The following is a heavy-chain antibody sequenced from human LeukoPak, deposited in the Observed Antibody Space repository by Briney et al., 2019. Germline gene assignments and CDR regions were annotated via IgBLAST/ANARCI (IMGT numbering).Heavy chain of an antibody. D-gene: IGHD3-9*01. CDR1: GFRFEDYA. Sequence: PGRSLRLSCVASGFRFEDYAMHWVRQVPGKGLEWVSGLSWSSNSIVYADSVKGRFTISRDNAKNSLFLQMNSLRPEDTALYYCAKASRHDISIGLGDYFNFWGQGNLVIVSS. CDR3: AKASRHDISIGLGDYFNF. CDR2: LSWSSNSI. V-gene: IGHV3-9*01. J-gene: IGHJ4*02.